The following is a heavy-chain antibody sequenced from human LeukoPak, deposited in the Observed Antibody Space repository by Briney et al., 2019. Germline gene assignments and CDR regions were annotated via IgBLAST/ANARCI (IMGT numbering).Heavy chain of an antibody. CDR1: GFTVSSNY. V-gene: IGHV3-66*01. Sequence: GSLRLSCAASGFTVSSNYMSWVRQAPGKGLEWVSVIYSGGSTYYADSVKGRFTISRDISKNTLSPQMNSLRAEDTAVYYCARDPDTAMVLSFGYWGQGTLVTVSS. CDR3: ARDPDTAMVLSFGY. CDR2: IYSGGST. D-gene: IGHD5-18*01. J-gene: IGHJ4*02.